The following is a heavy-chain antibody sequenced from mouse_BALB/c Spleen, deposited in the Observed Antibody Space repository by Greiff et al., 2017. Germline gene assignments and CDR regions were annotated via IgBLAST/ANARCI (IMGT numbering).Heavy chain of an antibody. Sequence: VQVVESGPGLVAPSQSLSITCTVSGFSLTSYGVHWVRQPPGKGLEWLGVIWAGGSTNYNSALMSRLSISKDNSKSQVFLKMNSLQTDDTAMYYCARERGLRVYAMDYWGQGTSVTVSS. V-gene: IGHV2-9*02. CDR2: IWAGGST. CDR3: ARERGLRVYAMDY. D-gene: IGHD2-12*01. J-gene: IGHJ4*01. CDR1: GFSLTSYG.